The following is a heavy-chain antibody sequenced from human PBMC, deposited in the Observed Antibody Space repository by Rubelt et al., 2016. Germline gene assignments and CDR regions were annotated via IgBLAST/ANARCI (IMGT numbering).Heavy chain of an antibody. CDR2: INLGGSA. CDR3: ARVHRTAAGRPFDN. D-gene: IGHD6-13*01. J-gene: IGHJ4*02. CDR1: GDSLSGFY. Sequence: QVLLQQWGAGLLKPSETLSLTCAVYGDSLSGFYWTWIRQSPGKGLEWIGEINLGGSAYYNPSLKSRVTISLDTSKNHFSLNVSSVTAADTAVYYCARVHRTAAGRPFDNWGQGTLVTVSS. V-gene: IGHV4-34*01.